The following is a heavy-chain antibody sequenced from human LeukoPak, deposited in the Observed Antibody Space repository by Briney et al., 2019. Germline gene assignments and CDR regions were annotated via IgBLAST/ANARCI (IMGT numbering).Heavy chain of an antibody. Sequence: PSETLSLTCAVYGGSFSGYYWSWIRQPPGRGLEWIGEINHSGSTNYNPSLKSRVTISADTSKNQFSLKLSSVTAADTAVYYCARERLSFTYYYGSGSYYTGSNWFDPWGQGTLVTVSS. CDR1: GGSFSGYY. J-gene: IGHJ5*02. V-gene: IGHV4-34*01. D-gene: IGHD3-10*01. CDR2: INHSGST. CDR3: ARERLSFTYYYGSGSYYTGSNWFDP.